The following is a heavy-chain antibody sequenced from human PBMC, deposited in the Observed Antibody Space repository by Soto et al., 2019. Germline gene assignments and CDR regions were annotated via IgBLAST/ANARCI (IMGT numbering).Heavy chain of an antibody. CDR1: GFTFSSYW. CDR2: IKQDGSEK. J-gene: IGHJ3*02. D-gene: IGHD1-1*01. Sequence: PGGSLRLSCAASGFTFSSYWMSWARQAPGKGLEWVANIKQDGSEKYYVDSVKGRFTISRDNAKNSLYLQMNSLRAEDTALYYCAKDWAWRNWNSLHAFDIWGQGTMVTVSS. V-gene: IGHV3-7*03. CDR3: AKDWAWRNWNSLHAFDI.